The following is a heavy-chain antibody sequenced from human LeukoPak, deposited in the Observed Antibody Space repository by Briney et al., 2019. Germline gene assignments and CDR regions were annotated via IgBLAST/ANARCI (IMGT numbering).Heavy chain of an antibody. CDR2: INQDGSEK. V-gene: IGHV3-7*05. CDR1: GFTFSRYG. Sequence: PGGSLRLSCAASGFTFSRYGLSWCGQAPGKGLEWVASINQDGSEKYFAYSVEGRFTISRDNAKNSLYLQMNSLSADDTAEYYCARGGFGGSPPDYWGQGTLVTVSS. D-gene: IGHD1-26*01. J-gene: IGHJ4*02. CDR3: ARGGFGGSPPDY.